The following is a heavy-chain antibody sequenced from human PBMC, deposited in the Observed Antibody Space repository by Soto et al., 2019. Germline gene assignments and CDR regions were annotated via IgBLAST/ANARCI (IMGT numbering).Heavy chain of an antibody. V-gene: IGHV1-69*13. CDR2: IMPIFGSA. CDR1: GGTFSTNT. J-gene: IGHJ4*02. Sequence: SVKVSCKASGGTFSTNTISWVRQAPGQGLEWMGGIMPIFGSANYAQKFQGRVTITAEEYTRTVYMELSRLRSEDTAVYYCARQFDSDTSGYYYAYWGQGTLVTVSS. CDR3: ARQFDSDTSGYYYAY. D-gene: IGHD3-22*01.